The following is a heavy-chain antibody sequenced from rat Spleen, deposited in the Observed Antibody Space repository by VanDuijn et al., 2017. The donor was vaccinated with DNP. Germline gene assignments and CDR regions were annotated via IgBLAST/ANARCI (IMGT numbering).Heavy chain of an antibody. D-gene: IGHD1-7*01. CDR1: GVSLTSYG. V-gene: IGHV2S8*01. Sequence: QVQLKESGPGLVQPSQTLSLTCTVSGVSLTSYGINWVRQPPGTGLEWIAAISSGGNPYSKSALKSRLSISRDTYKSQVLLKMNSLQTEDTAMYFCARSTTGTLDYWGQGVMVTVSS. J-gene: IGHJ2*01. CDR2: ISSGGNP. CDR3: ARSTTGTLDY.